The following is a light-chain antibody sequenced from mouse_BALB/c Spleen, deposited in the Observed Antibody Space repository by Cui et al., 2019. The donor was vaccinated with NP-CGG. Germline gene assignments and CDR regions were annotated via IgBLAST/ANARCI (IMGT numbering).Light chain of an antibody. CDR3: ALWYSNHWV. CDR1: TGTVTTSNY. Sequence: QAVATQESVLTTSPGETVTLTCRSSTGTVTTSNYANWVQEKPDHLFTGLIGGTNNRAPGVPARFSGSLIGYKAALTITGAQTEDEAIYFCALWYSNHWVFGGGTKLTVL. CDR2: GTN. V-gene: IGLV1*01. J-gene: IGLJ1*01.